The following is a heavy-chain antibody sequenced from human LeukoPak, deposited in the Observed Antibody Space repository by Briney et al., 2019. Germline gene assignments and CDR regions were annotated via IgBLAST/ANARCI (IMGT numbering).Heavy chain of an antibody. Sequence: GGSLRLSCAASGFTFSNCAMHWVRQAPGKGLEYVSAISSTEDSTYYANPVKGRFTISRDNSKNTLYLQMGSLRAENMAIYYCARGSHFYGSGSYYNEPLDYWGQGALVTLSS. D-gene: IGHD3-10*01. J-gene: IGHJ4*02. V-gene: IGHV3-64*01. CDR3: ARGSHFYGSGSYYNEPLDY. CDR2: ISSTEDST. CDR1: GFTFSNCA.